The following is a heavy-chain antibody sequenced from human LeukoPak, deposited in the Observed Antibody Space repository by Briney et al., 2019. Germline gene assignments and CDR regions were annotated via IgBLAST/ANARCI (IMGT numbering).Heavy chain of an antibody. CDR3: ARGPPLADSSGYYQTEYFQH. CDR1: GGSISSYY. CDR2: IYYSGST. Sequence: SETLSLTCTVSGGSISSYYWSWIRQPPGKGLEWIGCIYYSGSTNYNPSLNSRVTISVDTSKNQFSLKLSSVTAADTAVYYCARGPPLADSSGYYQTEYFQHWGQGTLVTVSS. D-gene: IGHD3-22*01. V-gene: IGHV4-59*12. J-gene: IGHJ1*01.